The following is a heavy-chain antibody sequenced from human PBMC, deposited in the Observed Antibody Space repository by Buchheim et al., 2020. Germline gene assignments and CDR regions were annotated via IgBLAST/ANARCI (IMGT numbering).Heavy chain of an antibody. J-gene: IGHJ5*02. CDR2: IYSGGST. V-gene: IGHV3-66*01. CDR3: ARDSSEAKHNWFDP. CDR1: GFTVSSNY. Sequence: EVQLVESGGGLVQPGGSLRLSCAASGFTVSSNYMSWVRQAPGKGLEWVSGIYSGGSTYYADSVKGRFTIPRDNSKNTLYLQMNSLRAEDTAVYYCARDSSEAKHNWFDPWGQGTL.